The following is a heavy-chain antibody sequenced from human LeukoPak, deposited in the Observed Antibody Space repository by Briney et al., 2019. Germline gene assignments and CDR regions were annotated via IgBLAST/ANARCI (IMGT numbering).Heavy chain of an antibody. CDR3: AKDNSGGYGSGSDFDY. V-gene: IGHV3-30*18. CDR1: GFTFSSYG. CDR2: ISYDGSNK. J-gene: IGHJ4*02. D-gene: IGHD3-10*01. Sequence: GGSLRLSCAASGFTFSSYGMHWVRQAPGKGLEWVAVISYDGSNKYYADSVKGRFTISRDNSKNTLYLQMNSLRAEDTALYYCAKDNSGGYGSGSDFDYWGQGTLVTVSS.